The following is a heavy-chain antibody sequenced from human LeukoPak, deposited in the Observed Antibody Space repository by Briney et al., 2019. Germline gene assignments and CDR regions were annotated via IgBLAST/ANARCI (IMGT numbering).Heavy chain of an antibody. V-gene: IGHV3-30*04. CDR1: GFTFSSYA. Sequence: PGGSLRLSCAASGFTFSSYAMHWVRQAPGKGLEWVAVISYDGSNKYYADSVKGRFTISRDNSKNTLYLQMNSLRAEDTAVYYCARPQERWLQLLYFDYWGQGTLVTVSS. J-gene: IGHJ4*02. CDR2: ISYDGSNK. CDR3: ARPQERWLQLLYFDY. D-gene: IGHD5-24*01.